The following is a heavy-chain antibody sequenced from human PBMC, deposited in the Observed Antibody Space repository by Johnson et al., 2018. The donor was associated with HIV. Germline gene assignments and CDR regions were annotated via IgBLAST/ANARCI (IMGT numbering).Heavy chain of an antibody. J-gene: IGHJ3*02. CDR1: GFTFSSYA. V-gene: IGHV3-23*04. Sequence: VQLVESGGGLVQPGGSLRLSCAASGFTFSSYAMSWVRQAPGKGLEWVSAISGSGGSTYYADSVKGRFTISRDNSKNTLYLHMKSLKTEDTAVYFCTTLPPTWRAFHIWGQGTMVTVSS. CDR2: ISGSGGST. CDR3: TTLPPTWRAFHI. D-gene: IGHD4-11*01.